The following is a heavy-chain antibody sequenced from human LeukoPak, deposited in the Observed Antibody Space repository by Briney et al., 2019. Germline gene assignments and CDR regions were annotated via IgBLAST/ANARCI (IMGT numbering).Heavy chain of an antibody. CDR3: ARPATVTTSFWYFDL. V-gene: IGHV4-39*01. CDR1: GGSISTSSYY. CDR2: IFYSGST. Sequence: KASETLSLTCTISGGSISTSSYYWGWIRQPPGKGLEWIGSIFYSGSTYYNPPLKSRVTISVDTSKNQFSLNLSSVTAADTAVYYCARPATVTTSFWYFDLWGRGTLVTVSS. D-gene: IGHD4-17*01. J-gene: IGHJ2*01.